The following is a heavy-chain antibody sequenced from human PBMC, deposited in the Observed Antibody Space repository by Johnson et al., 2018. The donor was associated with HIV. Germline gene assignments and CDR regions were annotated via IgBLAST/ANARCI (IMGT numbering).Heavy chain of an antibody. CDR2: ISDSGST. CDR3: ARVGDGNNKNAFDI. D-gene: IGHD5-24*01. V-gene: IGHV3-64*01. CDR1: GFTFSSYA. J-gene: IGHJ3*02. Sequence: VQLVESGGGVVQPGRSLRLSCAASGFTFSSYAMHWVSQAPAKGLEWVSAISDSGSTYYANSVKGRFTISRDNSKNTLYLQMGSLRAEDMAVYYCARVGDGNNKNAFDIWGQGTMVTVSS.